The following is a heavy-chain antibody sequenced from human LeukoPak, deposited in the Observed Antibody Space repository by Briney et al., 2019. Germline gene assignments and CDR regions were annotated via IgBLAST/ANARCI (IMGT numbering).Heavy chain of an antibody. Sequence: ASVNVSCKASGYTFTGYYMHWVRQAPGQGLEWMGGISAYNGYTNYAQDLQGRVTMTTDTSTSTAYVELTSLRSDDTAVYYCARALARDVYNINWFDPWGQGTLVTVSS. V-gene: IGHV1-18*04. CDR2: ISAYNGYT. CDR1: GYTFTGYY. D-gene: IGHD5-24*01. CDR3: ARALARDVYNINWFDP. J-gene: IGHJ5*02.